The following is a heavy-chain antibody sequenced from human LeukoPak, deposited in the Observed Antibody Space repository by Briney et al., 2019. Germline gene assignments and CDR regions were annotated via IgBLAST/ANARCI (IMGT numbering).Heavy chain of an antibody. CDR1: GFTFSNAW. D-gene: IGHD3-22*01. Sequence: GGSLRLSCAASGFTFSNAWMSWVRQAPGKGLEWVGRIKSKTDGGTTDYAAPVKGRFTISRDDSKNTLYLQMNSLKTEDTAVYYCTTGHYYDSSGYPSHFDYWGQGTLVTVSS. V-gene: IGHV3-15*01. CDR2: IKSKTDGGTT. J-gene: IGHJ4*02. CDR3: TTGHYYDSSGYPSHFDY.